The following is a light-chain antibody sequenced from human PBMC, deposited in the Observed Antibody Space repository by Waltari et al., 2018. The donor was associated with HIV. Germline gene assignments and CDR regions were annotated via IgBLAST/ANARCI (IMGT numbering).Light chain of an antibody. CDR2: STN. V-gene: IGLV8-61*01. J-gene: IGLJ3*02. CDR1: SGSVSTSYY. CDR3: VLYMGSGIWV. Sequence: QTVVTQEPSFSVSPGGTVTLTCGLSSGSVSTSYYHSWYQQTPGQAPRTLIYSTNTRSSVVPDRFSGSIRGNKAALAITGSQADDESDYYCVLYMGSGIWVFGGGTKLTVL.